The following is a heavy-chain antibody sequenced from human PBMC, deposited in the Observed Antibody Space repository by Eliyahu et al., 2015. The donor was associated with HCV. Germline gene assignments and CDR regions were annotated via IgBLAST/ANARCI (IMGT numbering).Heavy chain of an antibody. D-gene: IGHD6-19*01. CDR2: XHYSGST. CDR1: GGSIXTYX. J-gene: IGHJ5*02. V-gene: IGHV4-59*01. Sequence: QVQLQESGPGLVKPSETLSLTCXVXGGSIXTYXWSWIRQPPGKGLEWXGYXHYSGSTHYNPSLKSRVTISVDTSKNQFSLNLTSVTAADTAVYYCASGGGGIAVAGTGGWFDPWGRGTLVTVSS. CDR3: ASGGGGIAVAGTGGWFDP.